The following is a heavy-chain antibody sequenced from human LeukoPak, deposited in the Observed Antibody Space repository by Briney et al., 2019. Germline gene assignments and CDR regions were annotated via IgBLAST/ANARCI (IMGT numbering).Heavy chain of an antibody. CDR3: AKERLDCSSTSCPFDY. CDR1: GFTFSSYG. CDR2: LSNDGSNK. Sequence: GRSLRLSCAASGFTFSSYGMHWVRQAPGKGLEWVAVLSNDGSNKYYADSVKGRFTISRDNSKNTLYLQMNSLRAEDTAVYYCAKERLDCSSTSCPFDYWGQGTLVTVSS. J-gene: IGHJ4*02. D-gene: IGHD2-2*01. V-gene: IGHV3-30*18.